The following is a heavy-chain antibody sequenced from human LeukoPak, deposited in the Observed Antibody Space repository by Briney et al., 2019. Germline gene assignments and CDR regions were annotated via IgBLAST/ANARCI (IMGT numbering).Heavy chain of an antibody. CDR1: GFTFGDYA. V-gene: IGHV3-21*01. CDR3: ARDRDGYTSAFY. Sequence: GGSLRLSCTASGFTFGDYAMSWVRQAPGKGLEWVSSISSSSSYIYYADSVKGRFTISRDNAKNSLYLQMNSLRAEDTAVYYCARDRDGYTSAFYWGQGTLVTVSS. J-gene: IGHJ4*02. D-gene: IGHD5-24*01. CDR2: ISSSSSYI.